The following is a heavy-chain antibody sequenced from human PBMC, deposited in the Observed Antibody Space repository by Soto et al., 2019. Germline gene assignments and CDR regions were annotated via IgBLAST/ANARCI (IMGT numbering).Heavy chain of an antibody. CDR3: AKDSSGWYDAFDI. V-gene: IGHV3-23*01. D-gene: IGHD6-19*01. CDR2: ISGSGGST. CDR1: GFTFSSYA. Sequence: PGGSLRLSWAASGFTFSSYAMSWVRQAPGKGLEWVSAISGSGGSTYYADSVKGRFTISRDNSKNTLYLQMNSLRAEDTAVYYCAKDSSGWYDAFDIWGQGTMVTVSS. J-gene: IGHJ3*02.